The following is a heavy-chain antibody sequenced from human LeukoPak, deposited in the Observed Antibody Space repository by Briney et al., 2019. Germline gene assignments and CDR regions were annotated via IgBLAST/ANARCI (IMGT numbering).Heavy chain of an antibody. D-gene: IGHD3-3*01. J-gene: IGHJ5*02. CDR3: AHARAPYSDFWTSYYTASAWFDP. CDR1: GFSLTTSGVG. CDR2: IYWNDDK. Sequence: SGPTLVNPTQTLTLTCTFSGFSLTTSGVGVGRIRQAPGKALEWLALIYWNDDKRYSPSLKSRLTITKDTSKNQVVLTMTNMDPVDTASYYCAHARAPYSDFWTSYYTASAWFDPWGQGTLVTVSS. V-gene: IGHV2-5*01.